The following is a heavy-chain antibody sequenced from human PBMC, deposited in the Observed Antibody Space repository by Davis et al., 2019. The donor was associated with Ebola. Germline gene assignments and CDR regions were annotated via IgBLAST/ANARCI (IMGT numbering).Heavy chain of an antibody. CDR3: ARSATVSTGRFDY. D-gene: IGHD2-8*02. CDR2: INSDGSST. J-gene: IGHJ4*02. Sequence: HTGGSLRLSCVASGFTSSSYWMHWVRQAPGKGLVWVSRINSDGSSTSYADSVKGRFTISRDNAKNTLYLQMNSLRAEDTAVYYCARSATVSTGRFDYWGQGTLVTVSS. CDR1: GFTSSSYW. V-gene: IGHV3-74*01.